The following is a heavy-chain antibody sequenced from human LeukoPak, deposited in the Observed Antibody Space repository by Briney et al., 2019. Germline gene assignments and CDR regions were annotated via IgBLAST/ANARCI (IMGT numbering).Heavy chain of an antibody. V-gene: IGHV5-51*04. J-gene: IGHJ5*02. D-gene: IGHD2-15*01. CDR2: IYPGDSDT. CDR1: GYSFTSYW. Sequence: GESLQSSCEGAGYSFTSYWIGWGRQMPGKGLEWRGSIYPGDSDTRYSPSFQGQVTISADKPISTAYLQWSSLKASDTAMYYCASGDCSGGSCYSTSWGQGTLVTVSS. CDR3: ASGDCSGGSCYSTS.